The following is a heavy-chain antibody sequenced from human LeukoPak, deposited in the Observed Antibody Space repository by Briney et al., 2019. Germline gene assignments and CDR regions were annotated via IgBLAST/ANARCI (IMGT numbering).Heavy chain of an antibody. D-gene: IGHD3-3*01. CDR3: ARQRYDFWSGYYTGVDAFDI. CDR2: IYYSGST. V-gene: IGHV4-39*01. CDR1: GGSISSDYYY. J-gene: IGHJ3*02. Sequence: SETLSLTCAVSGGSISSDYYYWGWIRQPPGKGLEWIGSIYYSGSTYYNPSLKSRVTISVDTSKNQFSLKLSSVTAADTAVYYCARQRYDFWSGYYTGVDAFDIWGQGTMVTVSS.